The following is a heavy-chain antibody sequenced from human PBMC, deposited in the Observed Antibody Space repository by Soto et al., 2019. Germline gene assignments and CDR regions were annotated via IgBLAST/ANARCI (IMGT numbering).Heavy chain of an antibody. J-gene: IGHJ6*02. CDR1: GGSFSGYY. CDR2: INHSGST. CDR3: ARGAPVSTRGRITMVRGPATPAYYGMDV. D-gene: IGHD3-10*01. Sequence: SETLSLTCAVYGGSFSGYYWSWIRQPPGKGLEWIGEINHSGSTNYNPSLKSRVTISVDTSKNQFSLRLSSVTAADTGVYYCARGAPVSTRGRITMVRGPATPAYYGMDVWGQGTTVTVSS. V-gene: IGHV4-34*01.